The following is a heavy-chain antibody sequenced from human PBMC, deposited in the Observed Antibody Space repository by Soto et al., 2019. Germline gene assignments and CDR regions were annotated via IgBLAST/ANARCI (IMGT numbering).Heavy chain of an antibody. CDR3: ARDDDSSGYYYVGGAFDI. D-gene: IGHD3-22*01. J-gene: IGHJ3*02. V-gene: IGHV3-33*01. Sequence: ESGGGVVQPGRSLRLSCAASGFTFSSYGMHWVRQAPGKGLEWVAVIWYDGSNKYYADSVKGRFTISRDNSKNTLYLQMNSLRAEDTAVYYCARDDDSSGYYYVGGAFDIWGQGTMVTVSS. CDR1: GFTFSSYG. CDR2: IWYDGSNK.